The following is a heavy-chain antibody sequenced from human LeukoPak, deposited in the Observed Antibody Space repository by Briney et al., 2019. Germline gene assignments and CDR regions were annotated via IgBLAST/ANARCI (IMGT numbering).Heavy chain of an antibody. D-gene: IGHD2/OR15-2a*01. V-gene: IGHV3-23*01. Sequence: GGSLRLSCAASGFTFSSYEMNWVRQAPGKGLEWVSAISGSGGSTYYADSVKGRFTISRDNSKNTLYLQMNSLRAEDTAVYYCAKAVGYYRYFDYWGQGTLVTVSS. CDR2: ISGSGGST. CDR1: GFTFSSYE. CDR3: AKAVGYYRYFDY. J-gene: IGHJ4*02.